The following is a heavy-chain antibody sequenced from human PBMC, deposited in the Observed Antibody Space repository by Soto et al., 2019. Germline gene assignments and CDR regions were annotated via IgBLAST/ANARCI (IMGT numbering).Heavy chain of an antibody. V-gene: IGHV3-30-3*01. J-gene: IGHJ3*01. CDR1: GLNFSSYA. CDR2: ISYDGSNK. CDR3: ARGDYHDTSGPFSDAFDV. D-gene: IGHD3-22*01. Sequence: RSMRLSCAAAGLNFSSYAMHWVSKKTGKGLEWVAVISYDGSNKYYADSVKGRFTISRDNSKNSLYLQMNSLRAEDTAVYYCARGDYHDTSGPFSDAFDVWGQGTMVTVSS.